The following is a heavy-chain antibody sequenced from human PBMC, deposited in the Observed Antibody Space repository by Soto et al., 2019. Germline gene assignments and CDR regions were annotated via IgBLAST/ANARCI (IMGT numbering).Heavy chain of an antibody. J-gene: IGHJ4*02. V-gene: IGHV4-39*01. CDR2: IHYSVST. CDR3: ASRTPDTAMVTVDY. CDR1: GGSISSSSYY. Sequence: SETLSLTCTVSGGSISSSSYYWGWIRQPPGKGLEWIGSIHYSVSTYYNPSLKSRVTISVDTSKNQCSLKLSSVTAADTAVYYCASRTPDTAMVTVDYWGQGTMVTVSS. D-gene: IGHD5-18*01.